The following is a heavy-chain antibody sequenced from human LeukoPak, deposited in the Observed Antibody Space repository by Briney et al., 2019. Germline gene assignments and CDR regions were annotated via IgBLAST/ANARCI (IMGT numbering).Heavy chain of an antibody. CDR3: ATGGYSYAYFDY. CDR2: IIPIFGTA. V-gene: IGHV1-69*13. CDR1: GDTFSSYA. J-gene: IGHJ4*02. D-gene: IGHD5-18*01. Sequence: GASVKVSCKASGDTFSSYAISWVRQAPGQGLEWMGGIIPIFGTANYAQKFQGRVTITADESTSTAYMELSSLRSEDTAVYYCATGGYSYAYFDYWGQGTLVTVSS.